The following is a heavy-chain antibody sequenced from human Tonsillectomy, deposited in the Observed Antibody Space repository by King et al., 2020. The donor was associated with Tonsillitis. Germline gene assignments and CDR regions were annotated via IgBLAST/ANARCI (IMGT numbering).Heavy chain of an antibody. J-gene: IGHJ6*02. Sequence: QLQESGPGLVKPSQTLSLTCTVSGGSISSDGYFWSWIRQHPGKGLEWIGYIYFSGDTYYNPSLKSRVIISVDTSKNQFSLKLNFVTAAATAVYYCARGGSHYGLDVWGQGTTVIVSS. CDR1: GGSISSDGYF. CDR2: IYFSGDT. CDR3: ARGGSHYGLDV. D-gene: IGHD1-26*01. V-gene: IGHV4-31*03.